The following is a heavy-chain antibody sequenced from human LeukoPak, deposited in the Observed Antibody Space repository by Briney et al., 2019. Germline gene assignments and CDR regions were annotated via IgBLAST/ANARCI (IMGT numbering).Heavy chain of an antibody. CDR1: GYTFTGYY. Sequence: ASVKVSCKASGYTFTGYYMHWVRQAPGQGLEWMGWINPSSGGTNYAQKFQGRVTMTRDTSISTAYMELSRLRSDDTAVYYCASACTSCHNYYYYYMDVWGKGTTVTISS. CDR2: INPSSGGT. D-gene: IGHD2-2*01. V-gene: IGHV1-2*02. J-gene: IGHJ6*03. CDR3: ASACTSCHNYYYYYMDV.